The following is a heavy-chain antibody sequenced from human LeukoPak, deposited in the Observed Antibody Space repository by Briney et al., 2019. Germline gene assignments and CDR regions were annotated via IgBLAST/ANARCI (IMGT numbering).Heavy chain of an antibody. D-gene: IGHD5-18*01. CDR3: AKNPGYTYGDS. Sequence: GGSLRLSCAASGFSFDDYAMHWVRQAPGKGLEWVSLISGDGGSTYYVDSVKGRFTISRDNSKNTLYLQMNSLRAEDTAVYYCAKNPGYTYGDSWGQGTLVTVSS. CDR2: ISGDGGST. V-gene: IGHV3-43*02. CDR1: GFSFDDYA. J-gene: IGHJ4*02.